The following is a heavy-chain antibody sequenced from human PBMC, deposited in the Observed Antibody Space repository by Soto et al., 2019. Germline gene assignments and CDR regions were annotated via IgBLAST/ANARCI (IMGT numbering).Heavy chain of an antibody. V-gene: IGHV1-8*01. J-gene: IGHJ4*02. CDR2: MNPSTGKT. CDR1: GYTFTNYN. CDR3: ARLGPISTSRSPSCDH. Sequence: ASVKVSCKASGYTFTNYNFNWVRQATGQGLEWMGWMNPSTGKTAYAQKFQGRVTMTRNTSISTAYLDLSSLRSEDTAVYYCARLGPISTSRSPSCDHWGQGTLVPVSS. D-gene: IGHD2-2*01.